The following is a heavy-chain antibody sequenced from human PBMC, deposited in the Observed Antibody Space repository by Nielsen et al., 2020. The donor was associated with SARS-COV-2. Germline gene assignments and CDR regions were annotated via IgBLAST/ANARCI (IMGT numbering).Heavy chain of an antibody. V-gene: IGHV3-23*01. J-gene: IGHJ4*02. D-gene: IGHD1-26*01. CDR2: ISASGSNT. CDR1: EFTFTTAA. CDR3: VVGGSLGDDF. Sequence: GGSLRLSCAASEFTFTTAAMSWVRQAPGKGLEWVSAISASGSNTYYADSVKGRFFISRDNSKDTLHLHLQMSSLIPEDTAHYYCVVGGSLGDDFWGQGTVVTVSS.